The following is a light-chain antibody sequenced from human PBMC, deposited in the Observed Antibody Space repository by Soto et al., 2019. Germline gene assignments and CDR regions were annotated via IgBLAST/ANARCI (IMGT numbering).Light chain of an antibody. V-gene: IGKV1-5*03. J-gene: IGKJ1*01. CDR1: QTISSW. Sequence: DIQMTQSPSTLSGSVGDRVTITCRASQTISSWLAWYQQKPGKAPKLLIYKASTLKSGVPSRFSGSGSGTEFNLTISSLQPDDFATYYCQHYNSYSEAFGKGTKVELK. CDR2: KAS. CDR3: QHYNSYSEA.